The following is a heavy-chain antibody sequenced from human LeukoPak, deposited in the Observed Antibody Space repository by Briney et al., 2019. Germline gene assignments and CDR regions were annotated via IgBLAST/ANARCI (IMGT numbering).Heavy chain of an antibody. CDR3: ARGTFIRATIAFDI. CDR2: INHSGST. J-gene: IGHJ3*02. D-gene: IGHD5-12*01. Sequence: SETLSFTCAVYGGSFSGYYWSWIRQPPGNGLEWIGEINHSGSTNYNPSLKSRVTISVDASKNQFSLKLSSVTAADTAVYYCARGTFIRATIAFDIWGQGTMVTVSS. V-gene: IGHV4-34*01. CDR1: GGSFSGYY.